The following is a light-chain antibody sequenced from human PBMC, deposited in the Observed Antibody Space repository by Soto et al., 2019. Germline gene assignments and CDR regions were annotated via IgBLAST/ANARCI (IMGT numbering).Light chain of an antibody. J-gene: IGKJ2*02. CDR2: DAS. V-gene: IGKV3-11*01. Sequence: EIVLTQSPATLSLSPGERATLSCRASQSVNSYLAWYQQKPGQAPRLLIYDASNRATGIPARSSASGSGTDFTLTISSLEPEDFAVYYCQQRSSWPRTFGQGTKVDIK. CDR3: QQRSSWPRT. CDR1: QSVNSY.